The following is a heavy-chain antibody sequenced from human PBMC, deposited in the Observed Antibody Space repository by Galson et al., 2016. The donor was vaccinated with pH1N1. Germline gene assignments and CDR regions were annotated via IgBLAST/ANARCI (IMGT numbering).Heavy chain of an antibody. J-gene: IGHJ2*01. Sequence: ETLSLTCTVSGGSINNYYWSWIRQPAGKGLEWIGRIFTSGSTHYNPSLKSRVTISVDNSKNQFSLKLTSVTAADTAIYYCARVMQYNDYWYFDLWGRGTLVTVSS. CDR1: GGSINNYY. D-gene: IGHD1-1*01. CDR3: ARVMQYNDYWYFDL. CDR2: IFTSGST. V-gene: IGHV4-4*07.